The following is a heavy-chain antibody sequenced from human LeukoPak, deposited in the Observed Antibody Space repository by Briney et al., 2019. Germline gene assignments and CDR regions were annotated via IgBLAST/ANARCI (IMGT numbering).Heavy chain of an antibody. CDR1: GFMFSGYS. Sequence: GGSLRLSCAASGFMFSGYSMNWVRQAPGKGLEWVSSISSSSSYIYYADSVKGRFTISRDNAKDSLYLQMNSLRAEDTAVYYCARDPNYDSWSGYYVAYFDYWGQGTLVTVSS. CDR2: ISSSSSYI. J-gene: IGHJ4*02. V-gene: IGHV3-21*01. D-gene: IGHD3-3*01. CDR3: ARDPNYDSWSGYYVAYFDY.